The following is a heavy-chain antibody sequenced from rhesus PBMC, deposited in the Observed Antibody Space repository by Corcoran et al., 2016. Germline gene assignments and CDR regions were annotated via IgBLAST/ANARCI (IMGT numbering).Heavy chain of an antibody. CDR3: TRDSGKQYSSGCPSDF. Sequence: QVQLQESGPGLVTPSETLSRRRAVSGVSLNDSSWSGGRPFDGRGLGWIGGIIGNSGSTHYQPSLKSRVTISKDASKNQFFVNLNSVTSADTAVYYFTRDSGKQYSSGCPSDFWGQGILVTVSS. V-gene: IGHV4-80*01. CDR1: GVSLNDSS. D-gene: IGHD2-33*01. CDR2: IIGNSGST. J-gene: IGHJ5-1*01.